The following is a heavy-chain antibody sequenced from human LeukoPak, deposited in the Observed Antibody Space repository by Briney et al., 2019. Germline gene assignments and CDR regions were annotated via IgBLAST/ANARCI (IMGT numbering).Heavy chain of an antibody. CDR2: ISSSGSTI. CDR1: GFTFSDYY. D-gene: IGHD3-10*01. Sequence: PGGSLRLSCAASGFTFSDYYMSWIRQAPGKGLEWVSYISSSGSTIYYADSVEGRFTISRENAKNSLFLQMSSLRADDTAVYYCGRELDGSVDYWGQGTLVTVSS. J-gene: IGHJ4*02. V-gene: IGHV3-11*04. CDR3: GRELDGSVDY.